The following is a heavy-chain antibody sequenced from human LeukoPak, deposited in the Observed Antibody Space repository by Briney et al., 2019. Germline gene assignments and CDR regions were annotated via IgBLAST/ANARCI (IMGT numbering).Heavy chain of an antibody. Sequence: GGSLRLSCAASGFTFSSYAMHWVRQAPGKGLEWVAVISYDGSNKYYADSVKGRFTISRDNSKNTPYLQMNSLRAEDTAVYYCARDRFSPNYCSGGSCYSYYFDYWGQGTLVTVSS. J-gene: IGHJ4*02. D-gene: IGHD2-15*01. CDR2: ISYDGSNK. V-gene: IGHV3-30*04. CDR1: GFTFSSYA. CDR3: ARDRFSPNYCSGGSCYSYYFDY.